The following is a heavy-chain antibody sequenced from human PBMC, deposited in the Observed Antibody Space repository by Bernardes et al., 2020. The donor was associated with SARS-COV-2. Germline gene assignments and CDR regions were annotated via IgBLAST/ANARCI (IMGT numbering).Heavy chain of an antibody. D-gene: IGHD3-22*01. J-gene: IGHJ6*02. Sequence: GSLRLSSAASGFTFSSYAMSWVRQAPGQGLEWVSAISGSGGSTYYADSVKGRFTISRDNSKNTLYLQMNSLRAEDTAVYYCAKDYYDSSGYPYYYGMDVWGQGTTVTVSS. V-gene: IGHV3-23*01. CDR1: GFTFSSYA. CDR3: AKDYYDSSGYPYYYGMDV. CDR2: ISGSGGST.